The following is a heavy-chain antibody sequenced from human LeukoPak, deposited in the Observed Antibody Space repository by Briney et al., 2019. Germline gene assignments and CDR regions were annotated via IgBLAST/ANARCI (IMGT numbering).Heavy chain of an antibody. J-gene: IGHJ4*02. CDR1: GFTFSDHY. CDR3: ARGFAPHDF. Sequence: GGSLRLSCAASGFTFSDHYMDWVRQAPGKGLEWIGRTRNKAYNFDTQYAASVKGRFTISRDNAKNSLFLQMHSLRAEDTAVYYCARGFAPHDFWGQGTLVTVSS. V-gene: IGHV3-72*01. CDR2: TRNKAYNFDT.